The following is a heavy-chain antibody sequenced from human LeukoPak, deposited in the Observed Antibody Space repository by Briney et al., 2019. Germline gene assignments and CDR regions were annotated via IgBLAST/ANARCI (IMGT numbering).Heavy chain of an antibody. Sequence: PGGSLRLSCEASGFTFSAYAMTWVRQAPGKGLEWVSVIYGGVNTVYADSVQGRFTISRDNSKNTLYLQMSSLRAEDTAVYYCAKSPKTGFLFDYWGKGTLVTVSS. D-gene: IGHD1-1*01. CDR2: IYGGVNT. CDR1: GFTFSAYA. J-gene: IGHJ4*02. CDR3: AKSPKTGFLFDY. V-gene: IGHV3-66*01.